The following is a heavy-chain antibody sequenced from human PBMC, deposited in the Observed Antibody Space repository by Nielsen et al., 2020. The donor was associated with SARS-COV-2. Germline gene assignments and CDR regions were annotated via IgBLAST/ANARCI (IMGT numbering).Heavy chain of an antibody. CDR1: GFTFSSYW. CDR2: INSDGSST. D-gene: IGHD6-19*01. CDR3: ARASSGWPLFDY. J-gene: IGHJ4*02. Sequence: GGSLRLSCAASGFTFSSYWMHWVRQAPGKGLVWVSRINSDGSSTSYADSVKGRFTISRDNAKNTLYLQMNSLRAEDTAVYYCARASSGWPLFDYWGQGTLVTVSS. V-gene: IGHV3-74*01.